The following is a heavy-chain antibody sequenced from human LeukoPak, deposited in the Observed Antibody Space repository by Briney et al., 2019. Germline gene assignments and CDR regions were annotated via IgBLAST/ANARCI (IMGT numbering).Heavy chain of an antibody. CDR2: ISGSGGST. J-gene: IGHJ4*02. CDR3: TRDTFGARDS. D-gene: IGHD3-10*01. CDR1: GFTFSSYA. V-gene: IGHV3-23*01. Sequence: QPGGSLRLSCAASGFTFSSYAMSWVRQAPGKGLEWVSAISGSGGSTYYADSVRGRFTISRDNAKNTLYLQMNSLRAEDAAVYYCTRDTFGARDSWGQGTLVTVSS.